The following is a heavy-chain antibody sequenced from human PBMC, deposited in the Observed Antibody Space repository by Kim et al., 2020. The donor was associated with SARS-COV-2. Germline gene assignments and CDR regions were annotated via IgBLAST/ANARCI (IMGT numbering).Heavy chain of an antibody. J-gene: IGHJ2*01. CDR3: ARAPGRGGDRPRYFEL. D-gene: IGHD2-21*02. Sequence: SETLSLTCAVYGVSFSGSYWSWIRQPPGKGLEWIGEINHSGSTNYNPSLKSRVTISVDTSKNQFSLKLSSVTAADTAVYYCARAPGRGGDRPRYFELWGRGTLVTVSS. V-gene: IGHV4-34*01. CDR1: GVSFSGSY. CDR2: INHSGST.